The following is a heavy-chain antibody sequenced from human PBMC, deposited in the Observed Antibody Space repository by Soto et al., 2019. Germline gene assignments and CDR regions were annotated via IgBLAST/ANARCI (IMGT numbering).Heavy chain of an antibody. CDR2: FDPEDGET. CDR1: GYTLTELS. D-gene: IGHD5-12*01. J-gene: IGHJ6*02. Sequence: GASVKVSCKVSGYTLTELSMHWVRQAPGKGLEWMGGFDPEDGETIYAQKFQGRVTMTEDTSTDTAYMELSSLRSEDTDVYYCAMTSLRLNSYYYCGMDVWGQGTTVTVSS. CDR3: AMTSLRLNSYYYCGMDV. V-gene: IGHV1-24*01.